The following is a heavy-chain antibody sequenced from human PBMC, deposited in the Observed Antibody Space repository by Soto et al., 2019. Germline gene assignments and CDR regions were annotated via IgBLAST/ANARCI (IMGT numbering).Heavy chain of an antibody. V-gene: IGHV1-24*01. CDR1: GYTLTELS. D-gene: IGHD3-22*01. Sequence: AASVKVSCKVSGYTLTELSMHWVRQAPGKGLEWMGGFDPEDGETIYAQKFQGRVTMTEDTSTDTAYMELSSLRSEDTAVYYCSGVSGYPTYYYYGMDVWGQGTTVTVSS. J-gene: IGHJ6*02. CDR3: SGVSGYPTYYYYGMDV. CDR2: FDPEDGET.